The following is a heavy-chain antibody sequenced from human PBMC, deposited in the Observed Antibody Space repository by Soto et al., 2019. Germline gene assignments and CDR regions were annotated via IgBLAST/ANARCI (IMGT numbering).Heavy chain of an antibody. CDR3: ALVPAAPTDYYYCGLDV. J-gene: IGHJ6*02. CDR1: GGTFSSYA. V-gene: IGHV1-69*12. D-gene: IGHD2-2*01. CDR2: IIPIFGTE. Sequence: QVQLVQSGAEVKKPGSSVKVSCKAYGGTFSSYAISWVRQAPGQGLEWMGGIIPIFGTENYAQKFQGRDTITADEPTRTAYQELNSLRSEDKAVYYCALVPAAPTDYYYCGLDVCGQGTTVNGSS.